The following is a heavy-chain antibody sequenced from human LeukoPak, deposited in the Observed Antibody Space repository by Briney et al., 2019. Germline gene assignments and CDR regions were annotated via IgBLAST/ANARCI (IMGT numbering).Heavy chain of an antibody. V-gene: IGHV4-59*01. D-gene: IGHD2-2*01. CDR2: IYYSGST. CDR3: ARDRVVPAPFYYYYYMDV. CDR1: GGSISSYY. J-gene: IGHJ6*03. Sequence: SETLSLTCTVSGGSISSYYWSWIRQPPGKGLERIGYIYYSGSTNYNPSLKSRVTISVDTSKNQFSLKLSSVTAADTAVYYCARDRVVPAPFYYYYYMDVWGKGTTVTVSS.